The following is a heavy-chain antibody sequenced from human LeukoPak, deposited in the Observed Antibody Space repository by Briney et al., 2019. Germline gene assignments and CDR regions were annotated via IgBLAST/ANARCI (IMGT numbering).Heavy chain of an antibody. V-gene: IGHV3-21*04. CDR1: GFTFSTYS. D-gene: IGHD2-15*01. Sequence: PGGSLRLSCVVSGFTFSTYSMNWVRQAPGKGLEWVSSISSSSVYIHYADSVKGRFTISRDNSKNTLYLQMNSLRAEDTAVYYCAKERYCSGGSCSTGIDYWGQGTLVTVSS. CDR3: AKERYCSGGSCSTGIDY. J-gene: IGHJ4*02. CDR2: ISSSSVYI.